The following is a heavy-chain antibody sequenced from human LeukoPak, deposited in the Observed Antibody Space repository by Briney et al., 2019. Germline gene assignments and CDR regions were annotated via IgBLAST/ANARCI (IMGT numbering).Heavy chain of an antibody. D-gene: IGHD6-13*01. Sequence: GALRLSCAASGFTFSSYWMSWVRQTPGKGLEWVANIKPDGSEKYYVDSVKGRFTISRDNAKNSLYLQMNSLRAEDTAVYYCAKDYGYSSSFYYYYYYMDVWGKGTTVTISS. CDR1: GFTFSSYW. J-gene: IGHJ6*03. V-gene: IGHV3-7*01. CDR2: IKPDGSEK. CDR3: AKDYGYSSSFYYYYYYMDV.